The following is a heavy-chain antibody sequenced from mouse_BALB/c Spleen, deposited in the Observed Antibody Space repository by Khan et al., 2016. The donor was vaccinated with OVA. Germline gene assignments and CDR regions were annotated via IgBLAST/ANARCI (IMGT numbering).Heavy chain of an antibody. CDR1: GYSITSDYA. Sequence: VQLKESGPGLVKPSQSLSLTCTVTGYSITSDYARNWIRQLPGNKLEWMGYISSSGSTNYNPALKSRISITRDTSKNQFFLQLNSVTTEDTATYYCARDGSRYNYAMDYWGQGTSVTVSS. D-gene: IGHD2-3*01. J-gene: IGHJ4*01. CDR3: ARDGSRYNYAMDY. V-gene: IGHV3-2*02. CDR2: ISSSGST.